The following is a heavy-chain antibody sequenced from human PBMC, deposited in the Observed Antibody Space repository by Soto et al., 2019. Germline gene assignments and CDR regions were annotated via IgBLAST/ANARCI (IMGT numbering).Heavy chain of an antibody. J-gene: IGHJ6*02. CDR1: GFSLSNGRMG. CDR3: ARMNADSGSHYYAMDV. V-gene: IGHV2-26*03. Sequence: QVTLKESGPVLVKPTETLTLTCTISGFSLSNGRMGVSWIRQPPGRALEWLAHFFSDAERSYSTSMQSRLTMSQDTSRTQVVLTMTNMDPQDTGTYFCARMNADSGSHYYAMDVWGPGTPVTVSS. CDR2: FFSDAER. D-gene: IGHD4-17*01.